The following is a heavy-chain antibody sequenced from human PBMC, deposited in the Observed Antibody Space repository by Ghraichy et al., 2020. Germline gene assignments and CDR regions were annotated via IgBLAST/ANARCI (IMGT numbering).Heavy chain of an antibody. CDR1: GYSFTSYW. Sequence: GESLNISCKGSGYSFTSYWIDWVRQMPGKGLEWMGIIYPGDPDTRYGPSFQGQVSISADKSISTAYLQWSSLKASDTGMYYCARLPWYSSAWPDWYFDLWGRGTLVTVSS. D-gene: IGHD6-19*01. J-gene: IGHJ2*01. V-gene: IGHV5-51*01. CDR3: ARLPWYSSAWPDWYFDL. CDR2: IYPGDPDT.